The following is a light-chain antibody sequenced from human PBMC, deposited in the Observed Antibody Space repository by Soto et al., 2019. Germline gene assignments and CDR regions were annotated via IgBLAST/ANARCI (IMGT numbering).Light chain of an antibody. CDR2: EVI. V-gene: IGLV2-14*03. Sequence: QSALTQPASVSGSPGQSITISCTGTSSDVGGYNYVSWYQQHPGKAPKLMIYEVINRPSGISSRFSGSKSGNTASLTISGLQAEDEADYYCSSYTTSSTYVFGTGTKGTVL. CDR3: SSYTTSSTYV. CDR1: SSDVGGYNY. J-gene: IGLJ1*01.